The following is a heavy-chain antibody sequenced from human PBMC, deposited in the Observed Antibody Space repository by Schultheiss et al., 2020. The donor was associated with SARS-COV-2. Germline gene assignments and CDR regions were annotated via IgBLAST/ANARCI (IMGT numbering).Heavy chain of an antibody. J-gene: IGHJ4*02. D-gene: IGHD3-10*01. CDR2: IWYDGSNK. Sequence: GGSLRLSCAASGFTFSSYWMSWVRQAPGKGLEWVAVIWYDGSNKYYADSVKGRFTISRDNSKNTLYLQMNSLRAEDTAVYYCARISASLWFGEFADYWGQGTLVTVSS. CDR1: GFTFSSYW. V-gene: IGHV3-33*08. CDR3: ARISASLWFGEFADY.